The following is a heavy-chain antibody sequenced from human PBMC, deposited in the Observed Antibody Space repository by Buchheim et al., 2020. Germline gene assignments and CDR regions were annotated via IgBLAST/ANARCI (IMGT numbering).Heavy chain of an antibody. CDR1: GGSFSGYY. D-gene: IGHD3-3*01. CDR2: INHSGST. V-gene: IGHV4-34*01. Sequence: QVQLQQWGAGLLKPSETLSLTCAVYGGSFSGYYWSWIRQPPGKGLEWIGEINHSGSTNYNPSLKSRVTISVDTSKNQFSLNLSSVTAADTAVYYCARGSQYYDFWSGYYDYYYYYGMDVWGQGTT. CDR3: ARGSQYYDFWSGYYDYYYYYGMDV. J-gene: IGHJ6*02.